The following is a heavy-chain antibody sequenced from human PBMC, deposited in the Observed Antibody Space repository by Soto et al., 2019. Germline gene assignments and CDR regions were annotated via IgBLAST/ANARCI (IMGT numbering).Heavy chain of an antibody. V-gene: IGHV1-2*04. CDR3: ARDRRGIQAAPRNWFDP. Sequence: ASVKLSCKASGYTFTGYYMHWVRQAPGQGLEWMGWINPNSGGTNYAQKFQGWVTMTRDTSISTAYMELSRLRSDDTAVYYCARDRRGIQAAPRNWFDPWGQGTLVTVSS. D-gene: IGHD5-18*01. CDR1: GYTFTGYY. J-gene: IGHJ5*02. CDR2: INPNSGGT.